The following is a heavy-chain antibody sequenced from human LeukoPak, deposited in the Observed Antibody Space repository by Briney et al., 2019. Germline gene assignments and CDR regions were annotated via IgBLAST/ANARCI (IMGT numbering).Heavy chain of an antibody. CDR2: ISGSGGST. Sequence: GGSLRLSCAASGFTFSSYWMSWVRQAPGKGLEWVSAISGSGGSTYYADSVKGRFTISRDNSKNTLYLQMNSLRAEDTAVYYCAKEGDYDSSGYYYAFDYWGQGTLVTVSS. D-gene: IGHD3-22*01. V-gene: IGHV3-23*01. CDR3: AKEGDYDSSGYYYAFDY. CDR1: GFTFSSYW. J-gene: IGHJ4*02.